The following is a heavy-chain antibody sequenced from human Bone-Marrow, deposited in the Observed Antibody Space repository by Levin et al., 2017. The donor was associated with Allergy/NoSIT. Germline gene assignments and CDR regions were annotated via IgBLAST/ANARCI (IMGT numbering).Heavy chain of an antibody. CDR2: ISYDGSNK. D-gene: IGHD6-19*01. V-gene: IGHV3-30-3*01. CDR3: ARVVGSLHTGYMDG. J-gene: IGHJ6*03. Sequence: GGSLRLSCAASGFTFSSYAMHWVRQAPGKGLEWVAVISYDGSNKYYADSVKGRFTISRDNSKNTLYLQMNSLRAEDTAVYYCARVVGSLHTGYMDGWGKGTTVTVSS. CDR1: GFTFSSYA.